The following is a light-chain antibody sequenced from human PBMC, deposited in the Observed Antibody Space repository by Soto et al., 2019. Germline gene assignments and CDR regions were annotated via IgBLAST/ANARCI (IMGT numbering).Light chain of an antibody. Sequence: QSALTQPPSASGSPGQSVTISCTGTSSDVGYYNYVSWYQQHPGKAPKLMIYEVSKRPSGVPDRFSGSKSGNTSSLTVSGLQAEDEADYYCSSYAGRNNLGVFGGGTKLTVL. J-gene: IGLJ2*01. CDR1: SSDVGYYNY. V-gene: IGLV2-8*01. CDR2: EVS. CDR3: SSYAGRNNLGV.